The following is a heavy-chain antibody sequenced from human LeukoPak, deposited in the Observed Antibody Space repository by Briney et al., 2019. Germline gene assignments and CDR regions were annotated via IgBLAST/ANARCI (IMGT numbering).Heavy chain of an antibody. CDR2: IYPGDSDT. D-gene: IGHD1-26*01. CDR3: ARHFGASGTYNAPFDY. V-gene: IGHV5-51*01. CDR1: GYSFTNYW. J-gene: IGHJ4*02. Sequence: GESLKISCRGSGYSFTNYWIGWVRQMPGKGLEWMGIIYPGDSDTRYSPSFQGQVTTSADKSISTAYLQWSSLKASDTAMYYCARHFGASGTYNAPFDYWGQGTLVTVSS.